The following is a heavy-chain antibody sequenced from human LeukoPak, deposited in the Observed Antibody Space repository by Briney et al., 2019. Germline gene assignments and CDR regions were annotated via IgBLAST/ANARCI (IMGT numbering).Heavy chain of an antibody. CDR2: IYYSGST. J-gene: IGHJ6*02. D-gene: IGHD6-13*01. CDR3: ARDRGSSWYFSNYGMDV. CDR1: GGSISSGGYY. Sequence: SETLSLTCTVSGGSISSGGYYRSWIRQHPGKGLEWIGYIYYSGSTNYNPSLKSRVTISVDTSKNQFSLKLSSVTAADTAVYYCARDRGSSWYFSNYGMDVWGQGTTVTVSS. V-gene: IGHV4-61*08.